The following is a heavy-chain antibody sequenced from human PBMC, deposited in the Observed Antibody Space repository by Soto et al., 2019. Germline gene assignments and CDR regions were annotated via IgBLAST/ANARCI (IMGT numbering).Heavy chain of an antibody. V-gene: IGHV3-30-3*01. CDR3: ARDVRAAAGTGVRYYYYGMDV. D-gene: IGHD6-13*01. J-gene: IGHJ6*02. CDR1: GFTFSSYD. CDR2: ISYDGSNK. Sequence: QVQLVESGGGVVQPGRSLRLSCAASGFTFSSYDMHWVRQAPGKGLEWVAVISYDGSNKYYADSVKGRFTISRDNSKNTLYLQMNSLRDEDTAVYYCARDVRAAAGTGVRYYYYGMDVWGQGTTVTVSS.